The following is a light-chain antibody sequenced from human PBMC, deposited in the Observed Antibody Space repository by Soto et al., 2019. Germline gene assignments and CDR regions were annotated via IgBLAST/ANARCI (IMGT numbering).Light chain of an antibody. CDR1: QSVSSN. V-gene: IGKV3-15*01. CDR2: GAS. J-gene: IGKJ5*01. Sequence: EIVMTQSPATLSLSPGARAPLSCRASQSVSSNLAWYQQQPGQAPSLLIYGASTRATAIPARFSGSGSGTEFTLTISSRQAEDFAVYFCQQYYDWPITFGQGTRLEIK. CDR3: QQYYDWPIT.